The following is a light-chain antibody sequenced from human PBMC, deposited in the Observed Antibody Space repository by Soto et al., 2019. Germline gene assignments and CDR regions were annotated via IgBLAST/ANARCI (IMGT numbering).Light chain of an antibody. V-gene: IGKV1-27*01. CDR1: QGISTY. CDR3: QKYNNAPLT. Sequence: DIQMTQFPSSLSASVGDRVTITCRASQGISTYLAWYQQKPGKVPKLLIYAASTLQSGVPSRFSGSGSGADFTLTISSLQPEDVATYYCQKYNNAPLTFGGGTKVDIK. CDR2: AAS. J-gene: IGKJ4*01.